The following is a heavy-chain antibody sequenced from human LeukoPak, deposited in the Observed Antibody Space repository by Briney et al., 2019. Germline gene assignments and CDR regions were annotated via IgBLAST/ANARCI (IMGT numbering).Heavy chain of an antibody. CDR1: GFTFSSYA. V-gene: IGHV3-64*01. Sequence: GGSLRLSCAASGFTFSSYAMHWVRKAPGKGLEYVSAISSNGNITYYANSLKGRFTVSRDNSKNTLSLQMGSLRPEDMAVYYCARCGQLVTHWYFGLWGRGTLVTVSS. CDR3: ARCGQLVTHWYFGL. D-gene: IGHD2-21*02. CDR2: ISSNGNIT. J-gene: IGHJ2*01.